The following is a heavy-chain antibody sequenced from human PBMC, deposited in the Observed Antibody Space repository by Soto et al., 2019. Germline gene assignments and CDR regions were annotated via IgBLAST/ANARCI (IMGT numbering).Heavy chain of an antibody. J-gene: IGHJ4*02. CDR3: ARRARDGYTPPLDY. V-gene: IGHV3-23*01. CDR1: GFTFTNHA. Sequence: EVQLLESGGGLVQPGGSLRLSCAASGFTFTNHAMIWVRQAPGKGLEWVAGVSGSGGRTSYADSVKGRFTVSRDNAKNTLYLQKNTLRAEETAVYYCARRARDGYTPPLDYWGRGTPVTVA. CDR2: VSGSGGRT. D-gene: IGHD6-25*01.